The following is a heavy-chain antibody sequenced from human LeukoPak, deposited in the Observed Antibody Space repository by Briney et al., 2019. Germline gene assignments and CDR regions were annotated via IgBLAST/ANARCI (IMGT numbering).Heavy chain of an antibody. Sequence: SETLSLTCTVSGGSISSYYWSWIRQPPGKGLEWIGYIYSSGSTNYNPSLKSRVTISVDTSKNQFSLKLSSVTAADTAVYYCARVAWSGYYTLYYFDYWGQGTLVTVSS. V-gene: IGHV4-59*01. D-gene: IGHD3-3*01. CDR3: ARVAWSGYYTLYYFDY. CDR1: GGSISSYY. CDR2: IYSSGST. J-gene: IGHJ4*02.